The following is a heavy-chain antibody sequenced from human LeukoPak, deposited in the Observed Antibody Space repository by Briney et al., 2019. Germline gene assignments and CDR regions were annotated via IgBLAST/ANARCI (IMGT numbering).Heavy chain of an antibody. J-gene: IGHJ4*02. CDR1: GGSISRLNW. CDR3: ARHMTVTGTSGFDY. D-gene: IGHD4-11*01. CDR2: IQFTGST. V-gene: IGHV4-4*02. Sequence: PSGTLSLNCDVSGGSISRLNWCSWVRQPPGKGLEWIGEIQFTGSTHYNPSLKSRVTISVDETRNQFSLKLSSVTAADTAVYYCARHMTVTGTSGFDYWGQGILVTVSS.